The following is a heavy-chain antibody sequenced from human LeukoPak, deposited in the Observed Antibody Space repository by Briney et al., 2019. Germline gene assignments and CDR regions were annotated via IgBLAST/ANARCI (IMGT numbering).Heavy chain of an antibody. J-gene: IGHJ5*02. D-gene: IGHD3-3*01. CDR3: ASFGPVGGASEVP. CDR2: IIPIFGTA. V-gene: IGHV1-69*05. Sequence: RGASVKVSCKASGGTFSSYAISWVRQAPGQGLEWMGGIIPIFGTANYAQKFQGRVTITTDESTSTAYMELSSLRSEDTAVYYCASFGPVGGASEVPWGQGTLVTVSS. CDR1: GGTFSSYA.